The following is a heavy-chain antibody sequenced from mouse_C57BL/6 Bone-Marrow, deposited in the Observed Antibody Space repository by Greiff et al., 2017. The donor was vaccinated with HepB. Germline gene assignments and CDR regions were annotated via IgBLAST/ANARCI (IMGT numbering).Heavy chain of an antibody. J-gene: IGHJ2*01. CDR2: IRNKANNHAT. V-gene: IGHV6-6*01. D-gene: IGHD2-1*01. Sequence: EVQRVESGGGLVQPGGSMKLSCAASGFTFSDAWMDWVRQSPEKGLEWVAEIRNKANNHATYYAESVKGRFTISRDDSKSSVYLQMNSLRAEDTGIYYCTRSGNYAYYFDYWGQGTTLTVSS. CDR3: TRSGNYAYYFDY. CDR1: GFTFSDAW.